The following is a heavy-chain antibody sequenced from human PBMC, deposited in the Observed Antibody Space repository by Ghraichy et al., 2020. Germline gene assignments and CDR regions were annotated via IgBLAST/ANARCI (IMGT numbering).Heavy chain of an antibody. J-gene: IGHJ6*02. V-gene: IGHV1-58*01. CDR2: IVVGSGNT. Sequence: SVKVSCKASGFTFTSSAVQWVRQARGQRLEWIGWIVVGSGNTNYAQKFQERVTITRDMSTSTAYMELSSLRSEDTAVYYCAADFPTYYYDSSGWGVYYYGMDVWGQGTTVTVSS. CDR1: GFTFTSSA. D-gene: IGHD3-22*01. CDR3: AADFPTYYYDSSGWGVYYYGMDV.